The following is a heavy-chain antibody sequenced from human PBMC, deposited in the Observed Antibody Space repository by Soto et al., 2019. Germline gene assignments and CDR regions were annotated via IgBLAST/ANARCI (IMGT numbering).Heavy chain of an antibody. Sequence: EVQLLESGGGLVQPGGSLSLSCAASAFTFNNYAMSWVRQAPGKGLEWVSGIGGSGRTTYYADSVKGRFTISRDNSNNTLFLQLNSMRAEDTAVYYCATSRYSDSSGDFYDYWGQGTLVTVSS. D-gene: IGHD3-22*01. CDR2: IGGSGRTT. V-gene: IGHV3-23*01. J-gene: IGHJ4*02. CDR3: ATSRYSDSSGDFYDY. CDR1: AFTFNNYA.